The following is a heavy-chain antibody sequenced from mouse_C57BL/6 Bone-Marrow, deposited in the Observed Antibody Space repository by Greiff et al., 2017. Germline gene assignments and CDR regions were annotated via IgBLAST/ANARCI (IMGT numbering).Heavy chain of an antibody. J-gene: IGHJ3*01. CDR3: TPYDRFAY. CDR1: GFNIKDDY. V-gene: IGHV14-4*01. Sequence: VQLQQSGAELVRPGASVKLSCTASGFNIKDDYMHWVKQRPEQGLEWIGWIDPVNGDTESASKFQGKATITADTSSNTAYLQLSSLTSEDTAVYYCTPYDRFAYWGQGTLVTVSA. D-gene: IGHD2-3*01. CDR2: IDPVNGDT.